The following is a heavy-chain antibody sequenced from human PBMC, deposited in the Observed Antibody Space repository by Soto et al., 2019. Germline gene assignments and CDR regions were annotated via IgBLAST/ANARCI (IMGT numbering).Heavy chain of an antibody. CDR1: GGSFSGYY. CDR3: ARSGWPWYFDY. D-gene: IGHD3-22*01. CDR2: INHSGST. Sequence: QVQLQQWGAGLLKPSETLSLTCAVYGGSFSGYYWSWIRQPPGKGLEWIGEINHSGSTNYNPSLKSRVTISVDTSKSQFSLKLSSVTAADTAVYCWARSGWPWYFDYWGQGTLVTVSS. J-gene: IGHJ4*02. V-gene: IGHV4-34*01.